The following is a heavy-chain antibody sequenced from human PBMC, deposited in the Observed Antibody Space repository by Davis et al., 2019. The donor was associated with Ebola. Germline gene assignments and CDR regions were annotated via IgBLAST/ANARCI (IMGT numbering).Heavy chain of an antibody. V-gene: IGHV3-64*02. CDR1: GFTLSRYA. CDR2: ISSDGGRT. J-gene: IGHJ3*02. CDR3: ARARWLLLRGRYDDFDI. D-gene: IGHD5-24*01. Sequence: GESLKISCVGSGFTLSRYAMYWVRQAPGKGLEYVSAISSDGGRTYYADSVKGRFTISRDNSKNTMYLQMGSLRPEDMAVYYCARARWLLLRGRYDDFDIWGHGTMVTVSS.